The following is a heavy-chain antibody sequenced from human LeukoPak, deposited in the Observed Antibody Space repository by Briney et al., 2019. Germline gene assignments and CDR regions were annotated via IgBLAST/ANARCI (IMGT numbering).Heavy chain of an antibody. V-gene: IGHV3-30*03. CDR3: ARGPDGMGYYYMDV. Sequence: GRSLKLSCEASRFTFSSYFLHWIRQAPGKGLEWVAVISYDESNKNYADSVKGQFTISRDNSKSTLYLQMDSLRVEDTAVYYCARGPDGMGYYYMDVWGRGTTVTVSS. D-gene: IGHD2-8*01. J-gene: IGHJ6*03. CDR1: RFTFSSYF. CDR2: ISYDESNK.